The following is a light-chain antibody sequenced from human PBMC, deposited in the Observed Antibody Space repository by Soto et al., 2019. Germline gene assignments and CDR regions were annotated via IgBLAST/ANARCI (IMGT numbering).Light chain of an antibody. CDR2: EVT. J-gene: IGLJ2*01. Sequence: QSVLTQPASVSGSPGQSSTISCTGTSSDVGGYNYVSWYQHHPGKVPKLMIYEVTNRPSGISNRFSGSKSGNTASLTISGLQAEDEADYYCSSYTTSYTQVFGGGTKVTVL. CDR1: SSDVGGYNY. V-gene: IGLV2-14*01. CDR3: SSYTTSYTQV.